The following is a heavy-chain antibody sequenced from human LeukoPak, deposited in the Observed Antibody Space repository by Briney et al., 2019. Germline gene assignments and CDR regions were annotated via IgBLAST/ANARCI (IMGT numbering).Heavy chain of an antibody. Sequence: PGGSLRLSCAASGCTFSSYSMNWVRQAPGKGLEWVSYISSGSSTIHYADSMKGRFTISRDNAKNSLYLQMNSLRDEDTAVYYCARGGEGLLDYWGQGTLVTVSS. CDR1: GCTFSSYS. V-gene: IGHV3-48*02. CDR2: ISSGSSTI. D-gene: IGHD2-21*01. J-gene: IGHJ4*02. CDR3: ARGGEGLLDY.